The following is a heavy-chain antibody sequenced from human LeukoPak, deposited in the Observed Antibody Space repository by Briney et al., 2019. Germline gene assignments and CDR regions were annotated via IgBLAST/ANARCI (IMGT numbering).Heavy chain of an antibody. CDR1: GESIKSFY. CDR3: TRGTIIAWQLPPQYYFDY. D-gene: IGHD2-15*01. J-gene: IGHJ4*02. CDR2: IYTSGST. Sequence: SETLSLTCTVSGESIKSFYWSWIRQPAGKGLEWIGRIYTSGSTNYSPSLKSRVTMSVDTSKNQFSLKLSSVTAADTAVYYCTRGTIIAWQLPPQYYFDYWGQGTLVTVSS. V-gene: IGHV4-4*07.